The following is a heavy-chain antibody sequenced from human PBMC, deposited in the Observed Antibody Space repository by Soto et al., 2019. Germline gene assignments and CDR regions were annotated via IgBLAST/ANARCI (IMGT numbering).Heavy chain of an antibody. V-gene: IGHV4-31*03. Sequence: PSETLSLTCTVSGGSISSGGYYWSWIRQHPGKGLEWIGYIYYSGSTYYNPSLKSRVTISVDTSKNQFSLKLSSVTAADTAVYYCARSPEQLWLHFDYWGQGTLVTVSS. J-gene: IGHJ4*02. CDR1: GGSISSGGYY. CDR2: IYYSGST. D-gene: IGHD5-18*01. CDR3: ARSPEQLWLHFDY.